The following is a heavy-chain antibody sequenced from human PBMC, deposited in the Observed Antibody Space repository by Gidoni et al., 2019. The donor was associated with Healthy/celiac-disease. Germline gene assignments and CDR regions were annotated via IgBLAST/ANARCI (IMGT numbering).Heavy chain of an antibody. CDR2: INPNSGGT. CDR3: ARASYCSSTSCYLGPDPYYGMDV. D-gene: IGHD2-2*01. J-gene: IGHJ6*02. CDR1: GYTFTGYY. Sequence: QVQLVQSGAEGKKPGASVKVSCKASGYTFTGYYMHWVRQAPGQGLEWMGWINPNSGGTNYAQKFQGWVTMTRDTSISTAYMELSRLRSDDTAVYYCARASYCSSTSCYLGPDPYYGMDVWGQGTTVTVSS. V-gene: IGHV1-2*04.